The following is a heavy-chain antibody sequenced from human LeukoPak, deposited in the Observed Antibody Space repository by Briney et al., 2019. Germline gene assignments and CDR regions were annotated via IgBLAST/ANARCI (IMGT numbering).Heavy chain of an antibody. Sequence: GGSLRLSCAASGFIFSNYWMSWVRQAPGKGLEWVANIKQDGSEEYYVDSVKGRFTISRDNANNSLYLQMNSLRVEDTAVYYCAKEGDSSGYDDWGQGTLVTVSS. CDR2: IKQDGSEE. V-gene: IGHV3-7*03. CDR3: AKEGDSSGYDD. D-gene: IGHD3-22*01. J-gene: IGHJ4*02. CDR1: GFIFSNYW.